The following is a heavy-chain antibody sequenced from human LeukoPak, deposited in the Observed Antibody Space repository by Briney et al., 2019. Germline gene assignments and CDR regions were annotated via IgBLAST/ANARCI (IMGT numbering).Heavy chain of an antibody. J-gene: IGHJ3*02. CDR1: GFTFSSYA. V-gene: IGHV3-48*03. Sequence: GGSLRLSCAASGFTFSSYAMSWVRQSPGKGLEWVSYISSSGSTIYYADSVKGRFTISRDNANNSLYLQMSSLRAEDTAVYYCARDPLGSSSWSDAIDIWGQGTMVTVSS. D-gene: IGHD6-13*01. CDR3: ARDPLGSSSWSDAIDI. CDR2: ISSSGSTI.